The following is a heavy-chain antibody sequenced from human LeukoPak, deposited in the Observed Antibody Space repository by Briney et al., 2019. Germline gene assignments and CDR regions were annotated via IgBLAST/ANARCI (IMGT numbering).Heavy chain of an antibody. J-gene: IGHJ6*02. D-gene: IGHD3-22*01. CDR1: GFTFSTYW. V-gene: IGHV3-74*01. CDR2: INSDGSST. CDR3: ARDPSIGPSGMDV. Sequence: GGSLRLSCAASGFTFSTYWMHWVRHAPGKGLVWVSRINSDGSSTNYADSVKGRFTISRDNAKNTLYLQMNSLRAEDTAVYYCARDPSIGPSGMDVWGQGTTVTVSS.